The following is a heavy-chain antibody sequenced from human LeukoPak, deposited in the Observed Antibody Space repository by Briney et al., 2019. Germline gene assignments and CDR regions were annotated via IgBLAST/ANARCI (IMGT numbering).Heavy chain of an antibody. D-gene: IGHD5-12*01. CDR2: IYPGDSDT. CDR1: GYSFTSYW. Sequence: GESLKISCKGSGYSFTSYWIGWVRQMPGKGLEWMGIIYPGDSDTRYSPSFQGQVTISADKSISTAYLQWSSLKASDTAMYYCARCPYGGYKPNNYYYYGMDVWGQGTTVTVSS. V-gene: IGHV5-51*01. J-gene: IGHJ6*02. CDR3: ARCPYGGYKPNNYYYYGMDV.